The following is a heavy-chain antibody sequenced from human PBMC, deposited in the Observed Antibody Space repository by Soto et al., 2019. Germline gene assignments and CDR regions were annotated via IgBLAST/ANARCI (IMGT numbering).Heavy chain of an antibody. CDR3: AREGNILANAFDI. Sequence: SETLSLTGTVSGGSISSYYWSWIRQPPGKGLEWIGYIYYSGSTNYNPSLKSRVTISVDTSKNQFSLKLSSVTAADTAVYYCAREGNILANAFDIWGQGTMVTVSS. J-gene: IGHJ3*02. CDR1: GGSISSYY. D-gene: IGHD3-10*01. V-gene: IGHV4-59*01. CDR2: IYYSGST.